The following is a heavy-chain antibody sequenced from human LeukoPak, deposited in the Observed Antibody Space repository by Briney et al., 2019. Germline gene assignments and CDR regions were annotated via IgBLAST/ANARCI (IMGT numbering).Heavy chain of an antibody. Sequence: GASVKVACKVSGYTLTELSMHWVRQAPGKGLEWMVGFDPEDGETIYAQKFQGRVTMTEDTSTDTAYMELSSLRSEDTAVYYCATGGITMVRGVIITGPYGMDVWGKGTTVTVSS. CDR2: FDPEDGET. V-gene: IGHV1-24*01. CDR1: GYTLTELS. D-gene: IGHD3-10*01. CDR3: ATGGITMVRGVIITGPYGMDV. J-gene: IGHJ6*04.